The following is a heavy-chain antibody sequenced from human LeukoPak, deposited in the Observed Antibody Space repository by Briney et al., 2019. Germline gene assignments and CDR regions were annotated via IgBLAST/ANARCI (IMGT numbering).Heavy chain of an antibody. CDR2: LSGSGANT. J-gene: IGHJ6*02. CDR1: GFTFSSYA. CDR3: AKGVGCSGGTCYSGHGMDV. V-gene: IGHV3-23*01. D-gene: IGHD2-15*01. Sequence: GGSLRLSCAASGFTFSSYAMSWVRQAPGKGLEWVSALSGSGANTYYADSVKGRFTISRDNSKNTLYLQVNSLRAEDTAVYYCAKGVGCSGGTCYSGHGMDVWGQGTAVTVSS.